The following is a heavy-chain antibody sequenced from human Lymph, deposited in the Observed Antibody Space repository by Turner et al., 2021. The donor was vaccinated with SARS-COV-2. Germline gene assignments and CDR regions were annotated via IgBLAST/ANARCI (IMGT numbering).Heavy chain of an antibody. CDR2: INPNSGGT. Sequence: QAQLVQSGAEVKKPGASVKVSCKASGHTFTGYYMHWVPQAPGQGLEWMGWINPNSGGTNYAQKFQGRVTMTRDTSISTAYMELSRLRSDDTAVYYCARDVERYNDFWSGYSGGYGLDVWGQGTTVTVSS. CDR3: ARDVERYNDFWSGYSGGYGLDV. J-gene: IGHJ6*02. D-gene: IGHD3-3*01. CDR1: GHTFTGYY. V-gene: IGHV1-2*02.